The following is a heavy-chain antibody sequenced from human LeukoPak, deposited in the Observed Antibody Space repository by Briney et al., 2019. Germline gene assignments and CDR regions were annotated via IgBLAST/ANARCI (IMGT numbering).Heavy chain of an antibody. CDR1: GFTFSSYG. Sequence: GGSLRLSCAASGFTFSSYGMHWVRQAPGKGLEWVAVISYDGSNKYYADSVKGRFTISRDNSKNTLYLQMYSLRAEDTAVYYCAKTRIYCSGGSCGWFDPWGQGTLVTVSS. D-gene: IGHD2-15*01. J-gene: IGHJ5*02. CDR3: AKTRIYCSGGSCGWFDP. CDR2: ISYDGSNK. V-gene: IGHV3-30*18.